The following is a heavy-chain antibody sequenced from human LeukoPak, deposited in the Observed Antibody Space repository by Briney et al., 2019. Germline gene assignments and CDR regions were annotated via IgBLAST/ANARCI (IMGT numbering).Heavy chain of an antibody. CDR2: INPNSGVT. Sequence: GAAVKVSCKASGYTVTGHYLHWVRQAPGQGLEWMGWINPNSGVTNYAQKLQGRVTMTTDTSTSTAYMELRSLRSDDTAVYFCARDGGLSFDYWGQGTLVTVSS. D-gene: IGHD3-16*01. J-gene: IGHJ4*02. CDR1: GYTVTGHY. V-gene: IGHV1-2*02. CDR3: ARDGGLSFDY.